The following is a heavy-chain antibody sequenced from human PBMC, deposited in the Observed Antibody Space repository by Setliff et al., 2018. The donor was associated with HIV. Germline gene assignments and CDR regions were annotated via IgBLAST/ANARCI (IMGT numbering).Heavy chain of an antibody. J-gene: IGHJ6*03. CDR3: ARARRDSYDRGRRNHYYIDV. Sequence: ASVKVSCKASGYTFSSYDINWVRQATGQGLEWMGWMNPNSGNTGYAQKFQGRVTMTRETSISTAYMELNNLKFEDTAVYYCARARRDSYDRGRRNHYYIDVWGKGTTVTVS. V-gene: IGHV1-8*02. CDR1: GYTFSSYD. D-gene: IGHD3-22*01. CDR2: MNPNSGNT.